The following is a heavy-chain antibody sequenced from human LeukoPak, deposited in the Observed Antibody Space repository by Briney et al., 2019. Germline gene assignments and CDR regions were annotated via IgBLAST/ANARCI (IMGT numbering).Heavy chain of an antibody. CDR1: GGSISSSGHY. D-gene: IGHD4-17*01. J-gene: IGHJ4*02. V-gene: IGHV4-39*07. Sequence: SETLSLTCSVSGGSISSSGHYWGWIRQSPEKGLDWIGSIYSNGNTYYNPSVKSRVTISVDTSKNQFSLKLTSVTAAETAAYYCARSATVTTGYFDYWGQGALVTVSS. CDR2: IYSNGNT. CDR3: ARSATVTTGYFDY.